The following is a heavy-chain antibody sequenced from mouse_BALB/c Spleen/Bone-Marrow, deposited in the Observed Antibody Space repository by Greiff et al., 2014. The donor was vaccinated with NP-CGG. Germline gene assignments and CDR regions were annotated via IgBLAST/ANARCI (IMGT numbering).Heavy chain of an antibody. Sequence: EVQLVESGAELVKPGASVKLSCTASGFNIKDTYMHWVKRRPEQGLEWIGRIDPANGNTKYDPKFQGKATITADTSSNTAYLQLSSLTSEDTAVYYCASYYYGSSGFAYWGQGTLVTVSA. V-gene: IGHV14-3*02. J-gene: IGHJ3*01. D-gene: IGHD1-1*01. CDR2: IDPANGNT. CDR3: ASYYYGSSGFAY. CDR1: GFNIKDTY.